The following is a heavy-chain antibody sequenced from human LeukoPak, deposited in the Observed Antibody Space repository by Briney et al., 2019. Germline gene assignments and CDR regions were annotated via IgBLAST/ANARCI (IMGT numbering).Heavy chain of an antibody. Sequence: GESLKISCKGSGYSFTNYWIGWVRQMPGKGLEWMGIIYPGDSHTKYSPSFQGQVTISVDKSISTAYLQWSSLKASDTAMYYCARRYYDILTGYTFDYWGQGTLVTVSS. CDR2: IYPGDSHT. V-gene: IGHV5-51*01. D-gene: IGHD3-9*01. CDR3: ARRYYDILTGYTFDY. J-gene: IGHJ4*02. CDR1: GYSFTNYW.